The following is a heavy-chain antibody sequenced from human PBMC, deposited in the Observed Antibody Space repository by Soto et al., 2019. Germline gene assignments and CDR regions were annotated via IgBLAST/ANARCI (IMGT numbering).Heavy chain of an antibody. CDR3: ARVLHDYDYVWGSPGPAYFDY. V-gene: IGHV4-39*07. CDR1: GGSISSSSYY. D-gene: IGHD3-16*01. J-gene: IGHJ4*02. CDR2: IYYSGST. Sequence: SETLSLTCTVSGGSISSSSYYWGWIRQPPGKGLEWIGSIYYSGSTYYNPSLKSRVTISVDRSKNQFSLKLSSVTAADTAVYYCARVLHDYDYVWGSPGPAYFDYWGQGTLVTVSS.